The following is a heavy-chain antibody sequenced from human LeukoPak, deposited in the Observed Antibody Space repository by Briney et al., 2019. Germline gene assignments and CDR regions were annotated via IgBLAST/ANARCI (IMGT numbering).Heavy chain of an antibody. V-gene: IGHV1-58*02. Sequence: SVKVSCKASGFTFTSSAMQWVRQARGQRLEWIGWIVVGSGNTNYAQKFRERVTITRDMSTSTAYMELSSLRSEDTAVYYCAAVGVTYYYDSSGPGGFDYWGQGTLLTVSS. J-gene: IGHJ4*02. D-gene: IGHD3-22*01. CDR2: IVVGSGNT. CDR3: AAVGVTYYYDSSGPGGFDY. CDR1: GFTFTSSA.